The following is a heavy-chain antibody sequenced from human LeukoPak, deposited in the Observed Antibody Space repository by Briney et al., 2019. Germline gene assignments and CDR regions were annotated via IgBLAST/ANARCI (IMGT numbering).Heavy chain of an antibody. D-gene: IGHD1-1*01. CDR3: AREGVEGGAYYFDY. Sequence: SVKLSFKASGGTFSIYAISWVRQAPGQGLEWMGGIIPIFGTANYAQKFQGRVTITADKSTSTAYMELSSLRSEDTAVYYCAREGVEGGAYYFDYWGQGTLVTVSS. J-gene: IGHJ4*02. CDR2: IIPIFGTA. CDR1: GGTFSIYA. V-gene: IGHV1-69*06.